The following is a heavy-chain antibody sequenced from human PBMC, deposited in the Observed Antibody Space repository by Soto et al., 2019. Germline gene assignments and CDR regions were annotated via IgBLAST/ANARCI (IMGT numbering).Heavy chain of an antibody. V-gene: IGHV3-9*01. D-gene: IGHD6-19*01. Sequence: GGSLRLSCAASGFTFDDYAMHWVRQAPGKGLEWVSGISWNSGSIGYADSVKGRFTISRDNAKNSLYLQMNSLRAEDTALYYCAKAVAGTYYYYYGMDVWGQGTTVTVSS. CDR3: AKAVAGTYYYYYGMDV. CDR1: GFTFDDYA. CDR2: ISWNSGSI. J-gene: IGHJ6*02.